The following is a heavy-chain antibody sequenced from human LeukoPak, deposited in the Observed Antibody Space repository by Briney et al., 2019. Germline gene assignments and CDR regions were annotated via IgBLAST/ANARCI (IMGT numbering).Heavy chain of an antibody. CDR1: GFTFSSYA. J-gene: IGHJ4*02. CDR2: ISYDGSNK. CDR3: AKVRAPSGWFNSDY. Sequence: SGGSLRLSCAASGFTFSSYAMHWVRQAPGKGLEWVAVISYDGSNKYYADSVKGRFTISRDNSKNTLYLQMNSLRVEDTAAYYCAKVRAPSGWFNSDYWGQGTLVTVSS. V-gene: IGHV3-30*04. D-gene: IGHD6-19*01.